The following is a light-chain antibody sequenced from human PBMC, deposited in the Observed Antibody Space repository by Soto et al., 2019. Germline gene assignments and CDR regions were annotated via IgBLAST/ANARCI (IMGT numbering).Light chain of an antibody. CDR3: SSYAGSNDRWV. J-gene: IGLJ3*02. CDR1: SSDIGAYNY. Sequence: QSVLTQPPSASGAPGQSVTISCTGTSSDIGAYNYVSWYQQHPGKAPKLMIHEVSKRPSGVPDRFSGYKSGNTASLTVSGLQAEDEADYYCSSYAGSNDRWVFGGGTKVTVL. CDR2: EVS. V-gene: IGLV2-8*01.